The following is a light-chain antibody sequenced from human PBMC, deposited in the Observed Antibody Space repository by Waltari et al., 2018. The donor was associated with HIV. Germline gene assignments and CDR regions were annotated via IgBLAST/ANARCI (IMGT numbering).Light chain of an antibody. CDR1: QSVSSSY. V-gene: IGKV3-20*01. J-gene: IGKJ2*01. Sequence: IVLTQSPGTLSLSPGERANLSCRASQSVSSSYLAWYQQKPGQTPRLLIYDASNRATGIPDRFSGSGSGTDFTLTISRLEPEDFAVYSCQQYGSSPYTFGQGTKLEIK. CDR3: QQYGSSPYT. CDR2: DAS.